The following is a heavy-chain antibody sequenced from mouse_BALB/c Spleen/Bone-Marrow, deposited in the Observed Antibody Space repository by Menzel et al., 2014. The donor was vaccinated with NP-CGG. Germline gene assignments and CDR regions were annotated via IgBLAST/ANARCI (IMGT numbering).Heavy chain of an antibody. CDR2: INNGGGST. CDR1: GFTFIAYT. J-gene: IGHJ4*01. CDR3: ARHGEERPVLAMDY. V-gene: IGHV5-12-2*01. Sequence: EVKVVESGGGLAEPGGSLKLSCAASGFTFIAYTMSWVRQTPEEGLEWVAYINNGGGSTYYPDTVKGRFTISRDNAKNTLYLQMSSLKSEDTAMYYCARHGEERPVLAMDYWGQGTSVTVSS. D-gene: IGHD2-14*01.